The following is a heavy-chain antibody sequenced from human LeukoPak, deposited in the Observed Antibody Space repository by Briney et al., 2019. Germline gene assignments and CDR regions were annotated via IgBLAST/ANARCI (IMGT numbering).Heavy chain of an antibody. CDR3: ARRRGKWDLNWFDP. CDR2: INHSGRT. CDR1: GGSFSGYY. Sequence: SETLSVTCAVYGGSFSGYYWSWIRQPPGKGVEWVGEINHSGRTNYNPSLQSRVPISVDPSKHQFALNLTSVTAADTAVYYCARRRGKWDLNWFDPWGPGTLVTVSS. J-gene: IGHJ5*02. D-gene: IGHD1-26*01. V-gene: IGHV4-34*01.